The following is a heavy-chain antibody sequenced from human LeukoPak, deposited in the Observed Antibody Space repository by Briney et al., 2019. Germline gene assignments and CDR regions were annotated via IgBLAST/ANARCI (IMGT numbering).Heavy chain of an antibody. CDR3: AKSSSTSHGWFDP. CDR2: INPNSGGT. Sequence: GASVKVSCKASGYTFTGYYMHWVRQAPGQGLEWMGWINPNSGGTNYAQKFQGRVTMTRDTSISTAYMELSRLRSDDTAVYYCAKSSSTSHGWFDPWGQGTLVTVSS. V-gene: IGHV1-2*02. J-gene: IGHJ5*02. CDR1: GYTFTGYY. D-gene: IGHD2-2*01.